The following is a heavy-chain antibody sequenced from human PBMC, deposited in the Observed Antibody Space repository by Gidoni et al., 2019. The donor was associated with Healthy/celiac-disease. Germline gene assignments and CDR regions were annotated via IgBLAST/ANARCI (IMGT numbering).Heavy chain of an antibody. Sequence: EVQLVESGGGLVQPGGSLSLSCAASVFTFSSYAMHWVRQAPGKGLEYVSAISSNGGSTYYANSVKGRFTISRDNSKNTLYLQMGSLRAEDMAVYYCARSKENGELRGWFDPWGQGTLVTVSS. CDR1: VFTFSSYA. V-gene: IGHV3-64*01. CDR3: ARSKENGELRGWFDP. J-gene: IGHJ5*02. D-gene: IGHD3-10*01. CDR2: ISSNGGST.